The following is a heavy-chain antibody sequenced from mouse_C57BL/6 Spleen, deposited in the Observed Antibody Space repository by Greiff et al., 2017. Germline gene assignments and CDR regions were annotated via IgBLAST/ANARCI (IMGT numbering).Heavy chain of an antibody. V-gene: IGHV1-19*01. D-gene: IGHD3-3*01. CDR2: INPYNGGT. CDR3: ARGGTGYAMDY. J-gene: IGHJ4*01. Sequence: VQLKESGPVLVKPGASVKMSCKASGYTFTDYYMNWVKQSHGKSLEWIGAINPYNGGTSYNQKFKGKATLTVDKSSSTAYMELNSLTSEDSAVYYCARGGTGYAMDYWGQGTSVTVSS. CDR1: GYTFTDYY.